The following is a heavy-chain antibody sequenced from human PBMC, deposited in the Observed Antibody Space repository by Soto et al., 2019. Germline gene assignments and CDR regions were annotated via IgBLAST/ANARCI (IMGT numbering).Heavy chain of an antibody. D-gene: IGHD6-19*01. V-gene: IGHV3-66*01. CDR1: GFTVSSNY. CDR3: ARARRIAVAGTFDY. J-gene: IGHJ4*02. CDR2: IYSGGST. Sequence: GGSLRLSCAASGFTVSSNYMSWVRQAPGKGLEWVSVIYSGGSTYYADSVKGRFTISRDNSKNTLYLQMNSLRAEDTAVYYCARARRIAVAGTFDYWGQGTLVTVSS.